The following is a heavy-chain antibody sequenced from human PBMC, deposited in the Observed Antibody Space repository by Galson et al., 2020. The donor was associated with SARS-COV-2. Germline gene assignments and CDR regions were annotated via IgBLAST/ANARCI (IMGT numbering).Heavy chain of an antibody. V-gene: IGHV4-31*03. CDR2: IYDSDSMHYNPSHGST. CDR3: ARTTMMNLYFDY. J-gene: IGHJ4*02. Sequence: SQTLSLTCTVSGDSISSGGHYWGWIRQQPGKGLEWIGYIYDSDSMHYNPSHGSTSYNPSLKSRVTISVDTSKNQFSLNLRSATAADTAVYYCARTTMMNLYFDYWGQGTLVTVSP. D-gene: IGHD4-17*01. CDR1: GDSISSGGHY.